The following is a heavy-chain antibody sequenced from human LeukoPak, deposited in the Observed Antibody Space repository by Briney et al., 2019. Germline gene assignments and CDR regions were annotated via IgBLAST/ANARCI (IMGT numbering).Heavy chain of an antibody. CDR2: INSDGSST. Sequence: GGSLRLFCAASGFTFSSYWMHWVRQAPGKGLVWVSRINSDGSSTSYADSVKGRFTISRDNAKNTLYLQMNSLRAEDTAVYYCARDEGATEFDYWGQGTLVTVSS. J-gene: IGHJ4*02. CDR1: GFTFSSYW. V-gene: IGHV3-74*01. D-gene: IGHD1-26*01. CDR3: ARDEGATEFDY.